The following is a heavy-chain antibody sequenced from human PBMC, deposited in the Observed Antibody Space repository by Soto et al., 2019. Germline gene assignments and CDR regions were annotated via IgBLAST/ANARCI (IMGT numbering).Heavy chain of an antibody. Sequence: VESLKISCDGSGYTFTTYWISWVGQMPWKGLEWMGRIDPSDSYTDHSPSFQGHVTITVDKSIRTAYLQWSSLKASDTAMYYCARHSDNTHAYGMDVWGQGTTVTVSS. CDR2: IDPSDSYT. D-gene: IGHD1-20*01. CDR1: GYTFTTYW. J-gene: IGHJ6*02. V-gene: IGHV5-10-1*01. CDR3: ARHSDNTHAYGMDV.